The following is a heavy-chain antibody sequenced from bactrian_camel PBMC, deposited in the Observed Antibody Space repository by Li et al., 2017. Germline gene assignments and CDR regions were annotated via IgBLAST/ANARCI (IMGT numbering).Heavy chain of an antibody. J-gene: IGHJ4*01. CDR2: IYSDGSPT. CDR3: AKTGSYRLDHNY. Sequence: HVQLVESGGGLVQPGGSLRLSCAASGNRYRSNCMTWVRQAPGKGLDWVSSIYSDGSPTYYADSVKGRFTISRDNAKNTLYLQLNSLKTEDTAMYYCAKTGSYRLDHNYWGQGTQVTVS. V-gene: IGHV3S6*01. CDR1: GNRYRSNC. D-gene: IGHD7*01.